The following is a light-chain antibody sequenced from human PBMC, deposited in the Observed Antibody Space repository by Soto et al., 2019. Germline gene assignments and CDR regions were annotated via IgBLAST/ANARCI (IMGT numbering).Light chain of an antibody. CDR3: SSFAGNNNL. V-gene: IGLV2-8*02. Sequence: QSALTQPPSASRSPGQSVTISCTGTSSDVGGYDLVSWYQQHPGKAPKLILYEVAKRPSGVPARFSGSKSGNTASLTVSGLQADDESDYYCSSFAGNNNLFGGGTKVTVL. CDR2: EVA. J-gene: IGLJ2*01. CDR1: SSDVGGYDL.